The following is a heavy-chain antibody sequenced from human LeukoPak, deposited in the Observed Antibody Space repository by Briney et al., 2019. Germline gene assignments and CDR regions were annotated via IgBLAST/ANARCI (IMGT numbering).Heavy chain of an antibody. CDR2: ISSSSSTI. J-gene: IGHJ4*02. Sequence: GGSLRLSCAASGFTFSSYSMNWVRQAPGKGLEWVSYISSSSSTIYYADSVKGRFTISRDNAKNSLYLQMNSLRAEDTAVYYCARGREWELTPAVFDYWGQGTLVTVSS. CDR1: GFTFSSYS. D-gene: IGHD1-26*01. V-gene: IGHV3-48*01. CDR3: ARGREWELTPAVFDY.